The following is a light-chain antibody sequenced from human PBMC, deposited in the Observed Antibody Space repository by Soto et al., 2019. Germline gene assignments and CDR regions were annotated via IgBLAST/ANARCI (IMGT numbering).Light chain of an antibody. CDR1: QYINTR. V-gene: IGKV3-11*01. CDR2: QTS. Sequence: EIVLTQSPATLSSFPGDRVTLSCRASQYINTRLAWYQHRPGQAPRLLIYQTSIRAAGIPARFSASGSGTEFTLTISSLQSEDFAVYYCQQRTNWPPGTWTFGQGTKVDIK. CDR3: QQRTNWPPGTWT. J-gene: IGKJ1*01.